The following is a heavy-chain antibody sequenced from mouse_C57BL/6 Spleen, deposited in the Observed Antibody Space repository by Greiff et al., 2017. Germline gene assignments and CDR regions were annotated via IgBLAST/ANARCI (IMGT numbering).Heavy chain of an antibody. J-gene: IGHJ4*01. CDR1: GYTFTDYN. CDR3: ARGTGTDAMDY. D-gene: IGHD4-1*01. V-gene: IGHV1-22*01. CDR2: INPNNGGT. Sequence: VHVKQSGPELVKPGASVKMSCKASGYTFTDYNMHWVKQSHGKSLEWIGYINPNNGGTSYNQKFKGKATLTVNKSSSTAYMELRSLTSEDSAVYYCARGTGTDAMDYWGQGTSVTVSS.